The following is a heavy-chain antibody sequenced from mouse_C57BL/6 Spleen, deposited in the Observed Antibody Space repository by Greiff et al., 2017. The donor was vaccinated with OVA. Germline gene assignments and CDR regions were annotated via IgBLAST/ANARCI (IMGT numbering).Heavy chain of an antibody. V-gene: IGHV1-80*01. CDR1: GYAFSSYW. J-gene: IGHJ2*01. Sequence: QVQLQQSGAELVKPGASVKISCKASGYAFSSYWMNWVKQRPGKGLEWIGQIYPGDGDTNYNGKFKGKATLTADKSSSTAYMQLSSLTSEDSAVYFCARGTTVLAGGDYWGQGTTLTVSS. CDR3: ARGTTVLAGGDY. CDR2: IYPGDGDT. D-gene: IGHD1-1*01.